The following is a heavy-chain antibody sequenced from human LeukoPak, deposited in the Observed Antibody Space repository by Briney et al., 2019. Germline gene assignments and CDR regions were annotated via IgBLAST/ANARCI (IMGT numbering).Heavy chain of an antibody. CDR2: IYYSGST. CDR1: GGSISSYY. Sequence: SETLSLTCTVSGGSISSYYWSWIRQPPGKGLEWIGYIYYSGSTNYNPSLKSRVTISVDTSKNQFSLKLNSVTPADTAVYYCARLGSTSCYRCFDYWGQGTLVTVSS. CDR3: ARLGSTSCYRCFDY. D-gene: IGHD2-2*02. J-gene: IGHJ4*02. V-gene: IGHV4-59*12.